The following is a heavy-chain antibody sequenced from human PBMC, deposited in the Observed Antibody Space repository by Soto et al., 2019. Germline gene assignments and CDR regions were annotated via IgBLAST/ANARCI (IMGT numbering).Heavy chain of an antibody. CDR3: ISRTVTTFNAFDI. CDR2: IYYSETT. V-gene: IGHV4-39*01. J-gene: IGHJ3*02. CDR1: GGSISRSNYY. D-gene: IGHD4-17*01. Sequence: QVQLQESGPGLVKPSETLSLTCTVSGGSISRSNYYWGWVRQPPGKGLEWIGSIYYSETTYYNPSLKSRVTISLATSKNQFSLKLTSVTAADTAVYYCISRTVTTFNAFDIWGQGTMVTVSS.